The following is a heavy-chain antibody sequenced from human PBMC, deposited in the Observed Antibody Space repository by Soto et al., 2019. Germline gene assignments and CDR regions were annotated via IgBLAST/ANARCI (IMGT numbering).Heavy chain of an antibody. J-gene: IGHJ6*02. CDR1: GDSISSADYY. CDR3: ARGLWLEPELYYSGMDV. V-gene: IGHV4-30-4*01. CDR2: IFYSGAT. Sequence: SETLSLTCTVSGDSISSADYYWSWIRQTPGKGLEWIGHIFYSGATYYNPSLKSRLTISVDTPKNHFSLRLTSVTAADPAVYYCARGLWLEPELYYSGMDVWGQGTTVTVSS. D-gene: IGHD1-1*01.